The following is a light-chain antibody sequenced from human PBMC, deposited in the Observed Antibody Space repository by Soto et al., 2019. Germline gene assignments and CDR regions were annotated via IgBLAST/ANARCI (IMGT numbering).Light chain of an antibody. CDR2: GAS. J-gene: IGKJ1*01. Sequence: EIVMTQSPATLSVSPGERATLSCWASQSIRSNLAWYQKKPGQAPRLLIYGASTRATGIPARFSGSGSGTEFTLTISSLQSEDFAVYYCQQYNNWPPWTFGQGTKVEIK. CDR3: QQYNNWPPWT. V-gene: IGKV3-15*01. CDR1: QSIRSN.